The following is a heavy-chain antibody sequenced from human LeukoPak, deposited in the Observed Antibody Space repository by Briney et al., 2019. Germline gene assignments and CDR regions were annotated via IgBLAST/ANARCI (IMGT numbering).Heavy chain of an antibody. D-gene: IGHD3-10*01. CDR2: MNPNSGNT. V-gene: IGHV1-8*03. CDR3: ARDAFFSLFMVRGVINYFDY. J-gene: IGHJ4*02. Sequence: GASVTVSCKASGYTFTGYYMHWVRQAPGQGLEWMGWMNPNSGNTGYAQKFQGRVTITRNTSISTAYMELSSLRSDDTAVYYCARDAFFSLFMVRGVINYFDYWGQGTLVTVSS. CDR1: GYTFTGYY.